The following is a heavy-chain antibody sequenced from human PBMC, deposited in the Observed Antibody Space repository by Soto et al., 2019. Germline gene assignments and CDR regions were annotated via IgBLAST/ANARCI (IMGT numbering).Heavy chain of an antibody. CDR3: AKDQGYCSGGSCYFDY. CDR2: ISGSGGST. V-gene: IGHV3-23*01. D-gene: IGHD2-15*01. Sequence: LLESGGGLVQPGGSLRLSCAASKFTFSSYAMSWVRQAPGKGLEWVSAISGSGGSTYYADSAKGRFTISRDNSKNTLYLQMNSLRAEDTAVYYCAKDQGYCSGGSCYFDYWGQGTLVTVSS. J-gene: IGHJ4*02. CDR1: KFTFSSYA.